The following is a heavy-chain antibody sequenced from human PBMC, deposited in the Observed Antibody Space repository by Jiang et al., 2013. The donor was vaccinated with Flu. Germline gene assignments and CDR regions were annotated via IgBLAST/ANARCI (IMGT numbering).Heavy chain of an antibody. V-gene: IGHV6-1*01. D-gene: IGHD6-6*01. CDR2: TYYRSKWYN. CDR3: ARVLYSSSSAGVSYYYYGMDV. Sequence: SPSRGLEWLGRTYYRSKWYNDYAVSVKSRITINPDTSKNQFSLQLNSVTPEDTAVYYCARVLYSSSSAGVSYYYYGMDVWGQGTTVTVSS. J-gene: IGHJ6*02.